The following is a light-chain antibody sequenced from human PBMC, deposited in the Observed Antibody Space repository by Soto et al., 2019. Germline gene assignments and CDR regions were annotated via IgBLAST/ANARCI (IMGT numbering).Light chain of an antibody. CDR2: GAS. Sequence: EIVMTQSPATLSVSPGERVTLSCRASQSVSDNLAWYQQKPGQAPRLLIYGASTRVTGIPARFSGSGSGTECTLTISSLQSEDFAVYYCQQYNNWPLTFGPGTNVDIK. CDR1: QSVSDN. J-gene: IGKJ3*01. V-gene: IGKV3-15*01. CDR3: QQYNNWPLT.